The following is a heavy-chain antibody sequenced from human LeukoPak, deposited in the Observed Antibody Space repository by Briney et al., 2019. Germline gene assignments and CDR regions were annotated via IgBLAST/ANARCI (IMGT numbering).Heavy chain of an antibody. CDR1: GGSIRSSYYY. CDR2: IYDSGST. CDR3: ATHNYYYGMDV. V-gene: IGHV4-39*07. J-gene: IGHJ6*02. Sequence: PSETLSLTCTVSGGSIRSSYYYWGWIRRPPGKGLEWIGSIYDSGSTYYNPSLKSRVTISVDTSKNQFSLKLSSVTAADTAVYYCATHNYYYGMDVWGQGTTVTVSS.